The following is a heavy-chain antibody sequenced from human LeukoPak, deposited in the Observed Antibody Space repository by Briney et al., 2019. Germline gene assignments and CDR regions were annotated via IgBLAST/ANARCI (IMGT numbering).Heavy chain of an antibody. CDR3: ARVKKYGSGYEDY. D-gene: IGHD5-12*01. J-gene: IGHJ4*02. V-gene: IGHV3-11*01. CDR2: ISSSGSTI. CDR1: GFTFSDYY. Sequence: GGSLRLSCAASGFTFSDYYMSWIRQAPGKGLEWVPYISSSGSTIYYADSVKGRFTISRDNAKNSLYLQMNSLRAEDTAVYYCARVKKYGSGYEDYWGQGTLVTVSS.